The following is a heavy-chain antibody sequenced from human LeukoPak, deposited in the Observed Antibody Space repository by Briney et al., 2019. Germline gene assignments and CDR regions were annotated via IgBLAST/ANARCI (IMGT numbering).Heavy chain of an antibody. J-gene: IGHJ4*02. CDR1: GFTFSSYS. Sequence: PGGSLRLSCAASGFTFSSYSMNWVRQAPGKGLEWVSYISSSSSTIYYADSVKGRFTISRDNAKNSLYLQMNSLRAEDTAVYYCARAETVLRFLEWEGHFDYWGQGTLVTVSS. CDR3: ARAETVLRFLEWEGHFDY. CDR2: ISSSSSTI. V-gene: IGHV3-48*01. D-gene: IGHD3-3*01.